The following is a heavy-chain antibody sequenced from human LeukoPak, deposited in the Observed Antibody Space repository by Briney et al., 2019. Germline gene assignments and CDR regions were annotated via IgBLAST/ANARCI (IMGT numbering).Heavy chain of an antibody. CDR2: IIPIFGTA. CDR3: ARVASDWNYDPDAFDI. Sequence: SVKVSCKASGGTFSSYAISWVRQAPGQGLEWMGRIIPIFGTANYAQKFQGRVTITTDESTSTAYMELSSLRSEDTAVYYCARVASDWNYDPDAFDIWGQGTMVAVSS. CDR1: GGTFSSYA. D-gene: IGHD1-7*01. V-gene: IGHV1-69*05. J-gene: IGHJ3*02.